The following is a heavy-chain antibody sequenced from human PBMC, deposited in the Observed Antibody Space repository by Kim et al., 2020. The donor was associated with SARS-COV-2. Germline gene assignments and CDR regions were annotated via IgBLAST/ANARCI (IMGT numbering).Heavy chain of an antibody. V-gene: IGHV1-2*06. D-gene: IGHD1-1*01. CDR3: ARDPVVERGGYYYYGMDV. J-gene: IGHJ6*02. CDR2: INPNSGGT. Sequence: ASVKVSCKASGYTFTGYYMHWVRQAPGQGLEWMGRINPNSGGTNYAQKFQGRVTMTRDTSISTAYMELSRLRSDDTAVYYCARDPVVERGGYYYYGMDVWGQGTTVTVSS. CDR1: GYTFTGYY.